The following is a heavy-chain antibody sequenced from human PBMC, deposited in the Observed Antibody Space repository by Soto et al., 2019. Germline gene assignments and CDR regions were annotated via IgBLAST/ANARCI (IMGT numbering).Heavy chain of an antibody. CDR3: ARRMKVPAGAYYYGMDV. CDR1: GYSFTSYW. V-gene: IGHV5-10-1*01. Sequence: PGESLKISCKGSGYSFTSYWISWVRQMPGKGLEWMGRIDPSDSYTNYSPSFQGHVTISADKSISTAYLQWSSLKASDTAMYYCARRMKVPAGAYYYGMDVWGQGTTVTVSS. D-gene: IGHD1-26*01. CDR2: IDPSDSYT. J-gene: IGHJ6*02.